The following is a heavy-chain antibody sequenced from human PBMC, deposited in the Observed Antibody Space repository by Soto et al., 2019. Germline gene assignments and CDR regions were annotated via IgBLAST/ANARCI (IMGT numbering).Heavy chain of an antibody. D-gene: IGHD2-15*01. CDR1: GFTFSNNG. J-gene: IGHJ4*02. V-gene: IGHV3-30*03. CDR2: ISSDGSKK. CDR3: ALDLYGGSSRFDY. Sequence: QVQLVESGGGVVQPGRSLRLSCVASGFTFSNNGIHWVRQAPGKGLEWVAVISSDGSKKYYADSVKGRFTISRDNSKNALYQQMNSLRAEDTAVYYCALDLYGGSSRFDYWGQGTLVTVSS.